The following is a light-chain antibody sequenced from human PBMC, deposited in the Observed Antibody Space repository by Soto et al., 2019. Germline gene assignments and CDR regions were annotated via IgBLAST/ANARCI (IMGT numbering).Light chain of an antibody. J-gene: IGLJ1*01. Sequence: SALTRPASVSGSPGQSITISCTGTSSDVGGYDYVSWYQQLPGKAPKLLIYDVNNRPSGVSHRFAGSKSGNTASLTISGLQAEDEADYYCSSYTGSSTFVFGTGTKVTVL. CDR1: SSDVGGYDY. CDR3: SSYTGSSTFV. CDR2: DVN. V-gene: IGLV2-14*01.